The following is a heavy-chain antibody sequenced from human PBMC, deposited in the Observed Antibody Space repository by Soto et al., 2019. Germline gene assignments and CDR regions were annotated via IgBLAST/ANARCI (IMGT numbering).Heavy chain of an antibody. D-gene: IGHD3-9*01. CDR2: IDYSENT. CDR1: GGSISSNNYS. CDR3: ARLADMTGYINFDS. J-gene: IGHJ4*02. V-gene: IGHV4-39*01. Sequence: SETLSLTCTVSGGSISSNNYSWAWIRQPPGKGLEWIATIDYSENTYYNPSLESRATISVDTSKKQFSLKVNSVTAADTAVYYCARLADMTGYINFDSWGQGTLVTVSS.